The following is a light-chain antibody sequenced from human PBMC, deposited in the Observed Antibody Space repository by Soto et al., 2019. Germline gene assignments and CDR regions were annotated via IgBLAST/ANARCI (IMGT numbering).Light chain of an antibody. CDR2: DNN. Sequence: QSVLTQPPSVSAAPGQKVTISCSGSTSNIGNNYVAWYQQLPGTAPKLLIYDNNKRPSGIPERFSGSKSGTSATLDITGLQTGDEADYYCSSYTSTNTRVLFGGGTKVTVL. CDR3: SSYTSTNTRVL. V-gene: IGLV1-51*01. CDR1: TSNIGNNY. J-gene: IGLJ2*01.